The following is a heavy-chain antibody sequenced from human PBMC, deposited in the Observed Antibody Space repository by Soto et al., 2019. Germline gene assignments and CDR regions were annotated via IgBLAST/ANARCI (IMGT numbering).Heavy chain of an antibody. CDR1: GFTFSSYA. CDR3: AKSPPCSGGSCYLFDY. CDR2: ISGSGGST. Sequence: GGSLRLSCAASGFTFSSYAMSWVRQAPGKGLEWVSAISGSGGSTYYADSVKGRFTISRDNSKNTLYLQMNSLRAEDTAVYYCAKSPPCSGGSCYLFDYWGQGTLVTVSS. J-gene: IGHJ4*02. D-gene: IGHD2-15*01. V-gene: IGHV3-23*01.